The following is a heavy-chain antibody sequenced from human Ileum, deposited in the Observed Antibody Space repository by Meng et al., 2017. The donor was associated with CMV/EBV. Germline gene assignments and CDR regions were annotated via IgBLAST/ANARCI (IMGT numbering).Heavy chain of an antibody. CDR1: GFSLSTTGVF. CDR3: ARNYYDSGPFQY. J-gene: IGHJ4*01. D-gene: IGHD3-22*01. CDR2: ISWYDDT. V-gene: IGHV2-5*01. Sequence: HSMLNDSGPPLMQPPHTITLPVTFSGFSLSTTGVFVSCNHQPPGTSLEWLALISWYDDTRYSPSLKSRLTITKDTSKNQVVLTMTNMDPVDTATYYCARNYYDSGPFQYWGQGTLVTVSS.